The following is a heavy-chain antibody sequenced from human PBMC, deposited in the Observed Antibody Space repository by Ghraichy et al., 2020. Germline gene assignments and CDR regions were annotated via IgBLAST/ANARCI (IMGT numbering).Heavy chain of an antibody. V-gene: IGHV1-58*02. J-gene: IGHJ3*02. CDR1: GFTFNSSA. D-gene: IGHD3-3*01. Sequence: SVKVSCKASGFTFNSSAIQWVRQTRGQRLEWIGWIVIASDNTNYAQEFQERVTITRDMFTSTAYMELSSLRSEDTAIYYCAAGQYYDFWSGSADPFDIWGQGTMVTVSS. CDR2: IVIASDNT. CDR3: AAGQYYDFWSGSADPFDI.